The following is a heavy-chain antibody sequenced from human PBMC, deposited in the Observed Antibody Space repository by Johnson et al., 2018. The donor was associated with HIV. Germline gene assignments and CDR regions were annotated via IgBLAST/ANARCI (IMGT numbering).Heavy chain of an antibody. D-gene: IGHD2-21*01. CDR1: GFTFSSYA. CDR3: AKAYCPGCDAFDV. J-gene: IGHJ3*01. CDR2: ISSSGNTI. V-gene: IGHV3-48*04. Sequence: MLLVESGGGVVQPGRSLRLSCAASGFTFSSYAMHWVRQAPGKGLEWVSYISSSGNTIYYADSVKGRVTISRDNAKKSLYLQMNSLRVEDTGLYYCAKAYCPGCDAFDVWGQGTMVTVSS.